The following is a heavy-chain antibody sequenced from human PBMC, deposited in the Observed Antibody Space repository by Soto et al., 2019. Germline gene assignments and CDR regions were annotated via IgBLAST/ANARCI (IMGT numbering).Heavy chain of an antibody. D-gene: IGHD3-3*01. V-gene: IGHV5-51*01. J-gene: IGHJ6*02. CDR3: ARHPVGGIFGVVSGYYYYGMDV. CDR2: IYPGDSDT. CDR1: GYSFTSYW. Sequence: GESLKISCKGSGYSFTSYWIGWVRQMPGKGLEWMGIIYPGDSDTRYSPSFQGQVTISADKSISTAYLQWSSLKASDTAMYYCARHPVGGIFGVVSGYYYYGMDVWGQGTTVTVSS.